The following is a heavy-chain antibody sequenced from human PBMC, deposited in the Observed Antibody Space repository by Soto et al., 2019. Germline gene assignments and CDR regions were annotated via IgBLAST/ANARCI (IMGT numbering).Heavy chain of an antibody. CDR3: ARDRRVTNGWSEADHHHDGVDV. J-gene: IGHJ6*04. V-gene: IGHV4-30-4*01. CDR1: GVSTTGGDYY. Sequence: SETLSLTCTVSGVSTTGGDYYWSWIRQAPGKGLEWIGNIFYSGATSYNPPLESRVTISLDRSKNQFSLKLDSVTAADTAVYYCARDRRVTNGWSEADHHHDGVDVWSKRTPIT. CDR2: IFYSGAT. D-gene: IGHD6-19*01.